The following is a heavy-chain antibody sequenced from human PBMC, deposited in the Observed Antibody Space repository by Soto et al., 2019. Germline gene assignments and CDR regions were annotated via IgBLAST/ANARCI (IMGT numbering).Heavy chain of an antibody. CDR2: IIPIFGTA. V-gene: IGHV1-69*13. Sequence: SVKVSCKASGGTFSSYAISWVRQAPGQGLEWMGGIIPIFGTANYAQKFQGRVTITADESTSTAYMELSSLRSEDTAVYYCARSPRDIVYYYYGMDVWGQGTTVTVSS. D-gene: IGHD2-15*01. J-gene: IGHJ6*02. CDR3: ARSPRDIVYYYYGMDV. CDR1: GGTFSSYA.